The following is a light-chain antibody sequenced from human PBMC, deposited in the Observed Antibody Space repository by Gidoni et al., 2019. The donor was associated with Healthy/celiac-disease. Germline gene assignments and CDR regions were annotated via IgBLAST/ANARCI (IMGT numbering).Light chain of an antibody. CDR2: GNS. Sequence: QSVLPPPPSVSGSPGQRVTISCTGSSSNIGAGYDVHWYQQLPGTAPKLLIYGNSNRHSGVPDRFSGSKSGTSASLAITGLQAEDEADYYCQSYDSSLSGFVFGGGTKLTVL. V-gene: IGLV1-40*01. J-gene: IGLJ2*01. CDR1: SSNIGAGYD. CDR3: QSYDSSLSGFV.